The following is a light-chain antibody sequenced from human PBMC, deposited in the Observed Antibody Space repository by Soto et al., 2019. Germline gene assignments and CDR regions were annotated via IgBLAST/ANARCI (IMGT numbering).Light chain of an antibody. Sequence: EIVLTQSPGTLSMSPGERATLSCRASQSISSNYLAWYQQKPGQAPRLLIYGASSRATGIPDRFSGSGSGRDFTLTISRLEEDDFSVYYCRQYCSSPRTFGQGTQVEFK. CDR3: RQYCSSPRT. CDR1: QSISSNY. V-gene: IGKV3-20*01. J-gene: IGKJ1*01. CDR2: GAS.